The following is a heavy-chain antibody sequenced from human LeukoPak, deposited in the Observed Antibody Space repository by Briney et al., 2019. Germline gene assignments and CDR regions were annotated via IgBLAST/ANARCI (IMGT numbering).Heavy chain of an antibody. CDR2: IYYSGST. J-gene: IGHJ4*02. CDR3: ARAAVRGVVDY. D-gene: IGHD3-10*01. CDR1: GGSISSYY. V-gene: IGHV4-59*01. Sequence: PSETLSLTCTVSGGSISSYYWSWIRQPPGKGLEWIGYIYYSGSTNYNPSLKSRVTISVDTSKNQFSLKLSSVTAADTAVYYCARAAVRGVVDYWGQGTLVIVSS.